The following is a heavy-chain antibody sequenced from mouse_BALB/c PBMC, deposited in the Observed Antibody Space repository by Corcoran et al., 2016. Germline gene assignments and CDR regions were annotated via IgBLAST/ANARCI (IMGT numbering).Heavy chain of an antibody. J-gene: IGHJ2*01. CDR1: GFSLSTSGMG. D-gene: IGHD1-1*01. CDR3: ARNYGSSFDY. CDR2: IYWDDDK. Sequence: QVTLKESGPGILQPSQTLSLTCSFSGFSLSTSGMGVSWIRQPSGKGLEWLAHIYWDDDKRYTPSLKSRRTISKDTSSNQVFLKITSVDTADTATYYGARNYGSSFDYGGQGTTLTVSS. V-gene: IGHV8-12*01.